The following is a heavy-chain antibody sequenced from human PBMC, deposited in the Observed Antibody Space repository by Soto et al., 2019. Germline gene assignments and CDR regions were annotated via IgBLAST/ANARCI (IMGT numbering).Heavy chain of an antibody. CDR1: GGSISSSSYY. J-gene: IGHJ6*02. CDR2: IFYSGST. CDR3: ARHLTYCSAGSCYSDFPYYGMDV. D-gene: IGHD2-15*01. V-gene: IGHV4-39*01. Sequence: SETLSLTCTVSGGSISSSSYYWGWIRQPPGKGLEWIGSIFYSGSTYYNPSLKSRVTISVDTSKNQLSLKLSSVTAADTAVYYCARHLTYCSAGSCYSDFPYYGMDVWGQGTTVTVSS.